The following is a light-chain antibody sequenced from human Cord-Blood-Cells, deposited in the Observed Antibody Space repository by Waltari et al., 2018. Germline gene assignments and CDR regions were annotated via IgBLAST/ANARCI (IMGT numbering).Light chain of an antibody. CDR1: SGSIASNY. CDR3: QSYDSSNPHWV. J-gene: IGLJ3*02. V-gene: IGLV6-57*01. CDR2: EDN. Sequence: NFMLTQPHSVSESPGKTVTISCPRSSGSIASNYVQWSQQRPGSSPTTVIYEDNQRPSGVPDRFSGSIDSSSNSASLTSSGLKTEDEADYYCQSYDSSNPHWVFGGGTKLTVL.